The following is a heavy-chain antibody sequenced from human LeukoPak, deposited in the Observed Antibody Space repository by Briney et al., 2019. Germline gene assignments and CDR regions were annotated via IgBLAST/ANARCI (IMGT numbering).Heavy chain of an antibody. V-gene: IGHV4-34*01. Sequence: SETLSLTCAVYGGSSSNYYWSWIRQPPGKGLEWIGEINHSGSTNYNPSLKSRVTISVDTSKNQFSLKLSSVTAADTAVYYCASLRGFDPWGQGTLVTVSS. CDR1: GGSSSNYY. J-gene: IGHJ5*02. CDR2: INHSGST. CDR3: ASLRGFDP.